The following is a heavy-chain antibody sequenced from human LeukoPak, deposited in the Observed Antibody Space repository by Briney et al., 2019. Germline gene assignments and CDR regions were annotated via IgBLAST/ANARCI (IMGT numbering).Heavy chain of an antibody. CDR1: GFTFSSYW. Sequence: GGSLRLSCAASGFTFSSYWMSWVRQAPGKGLEWVANIKQDGSEKYYVDSVKGRFTISRDDAKSSLYLQMNSLRAEDTAVYYCARFSRLKDAFDIWGQGTMVTVSS. V-gene: IGHV3-7*01. J-gene: IGHJ3*02. CDR2: IKQDGSEK. CDR3: ARFSRLKDAFDI.